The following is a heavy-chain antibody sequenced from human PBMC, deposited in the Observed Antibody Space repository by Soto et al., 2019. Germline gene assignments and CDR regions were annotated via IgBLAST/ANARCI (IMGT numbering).Heavy chain of an antibody. CDR1: GDSVSSNSAA. V-gene: IGHV6-1*01. J-gene: IGHJ4*02. Sequence: SQTLSLTGERSGDSVSSNSAAWNWVRPSPSRGLEWLGRTYYRSKWNNDYAVSVKRRITINPDTSKNQFSLQLNSVTPEDTAVYYCAREGGDSTSWYFHYWGQATLVTVS. CDR3: AREGGDSTSWYFHY. CDR2: TYYRSKWNN. D-gene: IGHD6-13*01.